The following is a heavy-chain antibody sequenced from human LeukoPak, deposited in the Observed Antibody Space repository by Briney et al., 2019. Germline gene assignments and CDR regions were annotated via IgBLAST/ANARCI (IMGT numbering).Heavy chain of an antibody. CDR2: ISGSAS. Sequence: GGSLRLSCAASGFTFSDSYMTWIHQAPGKGLELLSYISGSASDVDSVRGRFTISRDNAKNSLYLHMNSLTVEDTAVYYCSRDPRNNDYWGQGTLVTVSS. V-gene: IGHV3-11*01. CDR3: SRDPRNNDY. CDR1: GFTFSDSY. J-gene: IGHJ4*02.